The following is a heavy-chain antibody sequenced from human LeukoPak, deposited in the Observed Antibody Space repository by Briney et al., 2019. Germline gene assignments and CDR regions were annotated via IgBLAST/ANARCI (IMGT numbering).Heavy chain of an antibody. D-gene: IGHD6-19*01. Sequence: SETLSLTCTVSGGSISSYYWSWIRQPAGKGLEWIGRIYTSGSTNYNPSLKSRVTMSVDTSKNQFSLKLSSVTAADTAVYYCARARAGIAVAGTDAFDIWGQGTMVAVSS. CDR1: GGSISSYY. CDR2: IYTSGST. V-gene: IGHV4-4*07. J-gene: IGHJ3*02. CDR3: ARARAGIAVAGTDAFDI.